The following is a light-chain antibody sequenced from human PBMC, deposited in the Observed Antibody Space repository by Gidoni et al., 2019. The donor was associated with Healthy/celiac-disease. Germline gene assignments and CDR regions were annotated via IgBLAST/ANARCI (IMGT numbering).Light chain of an antibody. CDR1: QSISSY. Sequence: DIQMTQSPSSLSASVGDRVTITCRASQSISSYLNWYQQKPEKAPKLLIYAASSLQSGVPSRFSGSGSGTDFTLTISSLQPEDFATYYCQQSYSTPPITFGPGTKVDIK. CDR3: QQSYSTPPIT. V-gene: IGKV1-39*01. CDR2: AAS. J-gene: IGKJ3*01.